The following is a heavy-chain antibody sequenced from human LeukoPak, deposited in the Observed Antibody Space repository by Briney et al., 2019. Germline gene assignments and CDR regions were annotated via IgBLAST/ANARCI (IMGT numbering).Heavy chain of an antibody. D-gene: IGHD2/OR15-2a*01. CDR2: ISGSGGRT. Sequence: GGSLRLSCAASGLKFNIYAMSWVRQAPGKGLEWVSAISGSGGRTYYADSVKGRFTIARDNTNSTVYLQMNSLRAEDTAVYYCAKEGVTVPDYYMDVWGKGTTVTVSS. V-gene: IGHV3-23*01. J-gene: IGHJ6*03. CDR1: GLKFNIYA. CDR3: AKEGVTVPDYYMDV.